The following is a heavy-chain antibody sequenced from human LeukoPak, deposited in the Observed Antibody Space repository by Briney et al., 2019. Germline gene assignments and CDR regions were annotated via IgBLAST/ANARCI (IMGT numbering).Heavy chain of an antibody. Sequence: SETLSLTCSVSGGSISSSSYYWGWIRQPPGKGLEWIGSIYYSGSTYYNPSLKSRVTISVDTSKNQFSLKLSSVTAADTAVYYCARHMPKNYYDSSGYYYFDYWGQGTLVTVSS. CDR1: GGSISSSSYY. V-gene: IGHV4-39*01. J-gene: IGHJ4*02. CDR2: IYYSGST. CDR3: ARHMPKNYYDSSGYYYFDY. D-gene: IGHD3-22*01.